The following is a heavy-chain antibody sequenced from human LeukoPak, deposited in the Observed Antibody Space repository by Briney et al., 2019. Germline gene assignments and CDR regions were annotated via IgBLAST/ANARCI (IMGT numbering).Heavy chain of an antibody. CDR3: TTDIPPTYYYGSGSYYPPDY. D-gene: IGHD3-10*01. CDR1: GFTFSNAW. Sequence: GGSLRLSCAASGFTFSNAWMSWVRQAPGKGLEWVGRIKSKTDGGTTDYAAPVKGRFTISRDDSKSTLYLQMNSLKTEDTAVYYCTTDIPPTYYYGSGSYYPPDYWGQGTLVTVSS. V-gene: IGHV3-15*01. CDR2: IKSKTDGGTT. J-gene: IGHJ4*02.